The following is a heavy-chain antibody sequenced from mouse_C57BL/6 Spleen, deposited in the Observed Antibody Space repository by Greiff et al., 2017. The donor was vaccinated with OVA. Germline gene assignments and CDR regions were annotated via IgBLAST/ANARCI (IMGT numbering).Heavy chain of an antibody. J-gene: IGHJ4*01. CDR2: ISSGGSYT. Sequence: EVQRVESGGDLVKPGGSLKLSCAASGFTFSSYGMSWVRQTPDTRLEWVATISSGGSYTYYPDSVKGRFTISRDNAKNTLYLQMSSLKSEDTAMYYCARDYYGSSFYAMDYWGQGTSVTVSS. V-gene: IGHV5-6*01. CDR1: GFTFSSYG. D-gene: IGHD1-1*01. CDR3: ARDYYGSSFYAMDY.